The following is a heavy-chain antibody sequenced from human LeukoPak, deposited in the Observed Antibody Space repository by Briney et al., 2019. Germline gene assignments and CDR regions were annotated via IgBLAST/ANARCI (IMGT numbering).Heavy chain of an antibody. V-gene: IGHV3-11*04. CDR2: ISSSGSTI. J-gene: IGHJ6*03. D-gene: IGHD2-2*01. CDR3: ARVDLVPAVYMDV. CDR1: GFTFSDYY. Sequence: GGPLRLSCAASGFTFSDYYMSWIRQAPGKGLEWVSYISSSGSTIYYADSVKGRFTISRDNAKNSLYLQMNSLRAEDTAVYYCARVDLVPAVYMDVWGKGTTVTVSS.